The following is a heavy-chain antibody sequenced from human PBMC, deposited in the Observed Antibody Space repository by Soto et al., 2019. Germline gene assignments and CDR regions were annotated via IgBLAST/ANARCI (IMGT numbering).Heavy chain of an antibody. Sequence: QVQLVQSGAEVKKPGASVKVSCKASGYTFTSYGISWVRQAPGQGLEWMGWISAYNGNTNYAQKLQGRVTMTTDASTSTAYMELRSLRSDDTAVYYCARDIAARPDWYYYYGMDVWGQGTTVTVSS. CDR2: ISAYNGNT. CDR1: GYTFTSYG. D-gene: IGHD6-6*01. J-gene: IGHJ6*02. V-gene: IGHV1-18*01. CDR3: ARDIAARPDWYYYYGMDV.